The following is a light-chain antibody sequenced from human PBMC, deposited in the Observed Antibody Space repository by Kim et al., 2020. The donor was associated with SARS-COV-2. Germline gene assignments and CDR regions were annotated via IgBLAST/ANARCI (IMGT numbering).Light chain of an antibody. CDR3: QQYNNWYT. CDR2: GAS. Sequence: LSVSPGERATLSCRASQSVSINLAWYQQKLGQAPRLLIYGASTRATGIPARFSGSGFGTEFTLTISSLQSEDFAVYYCQQYNNWYTFGQGTKLEI. V-gene: IGKV3-15*01. CDR1: QSVSIN. J-gene: IGKJ2*01.